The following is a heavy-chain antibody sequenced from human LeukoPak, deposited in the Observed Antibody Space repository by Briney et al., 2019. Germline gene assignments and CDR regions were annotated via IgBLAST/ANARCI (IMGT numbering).Heavy chain of an antibody. CDR3: YYAGY. CDR2: ISGGGGST. D-gene: IGHD1-26*01. J-gene: IGHJ4*02. Sequence: GGSLRLSCAASGFTFSSNAMSWVRQAPGKGLEWVSGISGGGGSTYYADSVKGRFAISRDNSKNTLYLQMNSLRAEDTAVYYCYYAGYWGQGTLVTVSS. CDR1: GFTFSSNA. V-gene: IGHV3-23*01.